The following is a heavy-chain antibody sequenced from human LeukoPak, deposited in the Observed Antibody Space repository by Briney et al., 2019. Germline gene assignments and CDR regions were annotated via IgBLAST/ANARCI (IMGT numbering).Heavy chain of an antibody. CDR2: INSDGSST. J-gene: IGHJ4*02. V-gene: IGHV3-74*01. D-gene: IGHD6-19*01. CDR1: GFAFSSYW. Sequence: PGGSLRLSCAASGFAFSSYWMYWVRQAPGKGLVWVSRINSDGSSTSHADTVKGRFTISRDNAKNTLYLQMNSLRAEDTAVYFCARARGSGWYSFDYWGQGTLVTVSS. CDR3: ARARGSGWYSFDY.